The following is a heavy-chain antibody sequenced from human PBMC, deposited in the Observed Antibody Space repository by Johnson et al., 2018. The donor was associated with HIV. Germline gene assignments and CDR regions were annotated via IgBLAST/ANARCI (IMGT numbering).Heavy chain of an antibody. V-gene: IGHV3-30*04. CDR2: ISYDGSNK. D-gene: IGHD3-10*01. J-gene: IGHJ3*02. CDR3: AREVRGPRGGFDI. Sequence: QVQLVESGGGVVQPGRSLNLSCAASGFTFSSYAMHWVRQAPGKGLEWVAVISYDGSNKYYTDSVKGRFTISRDNSKNTVYLQMNSLRAEDTAVYYCAREVRGPRGGFDIWGQGTMVTVSS. CDR1: GFTFSSYA.